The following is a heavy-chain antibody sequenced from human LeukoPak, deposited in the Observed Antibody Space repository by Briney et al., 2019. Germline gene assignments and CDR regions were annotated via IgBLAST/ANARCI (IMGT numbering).Heavy chain of an antibody. CDR2: ISYDGSNK. J-gene: IGHJ4*02. D-gene: IGHD3-16*01. Sequence: GRSLRLSCAASGFAFNDYGMHWVRQAPGKGLEWVAVISYDGSNKYYTDSVKGRFTISRDNSKSTLYLQMNSLRAEDTAVYYCVRDMSRESIFDYWGQGTLVIVSS. V-gene: IGHV3-30*03. CDR3: VRDMSRESIFDY. CDR1: GFAFNDYG.